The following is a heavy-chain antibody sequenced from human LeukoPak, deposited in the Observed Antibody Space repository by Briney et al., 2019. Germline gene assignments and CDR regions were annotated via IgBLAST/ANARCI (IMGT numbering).Heavy chain of an antibody. CDR2: IYSGGST. J-gene: IGHJ4*02. Sequence: GGSLRLSCAASRFTVSSNYMSRVRQAPGKGLEWVSVIYSGGSTYYADSVKGRFTISRDNSKNTLYLQMNSLRAEDTAVYYCARDAKSSYWSGGSCYVDYWGQGTLVTVSS. CDR3: ARDAKSSYWSGGSCYVDY. V-gene: IGHV3-53*01. D-gene: IGHD2-15*01. CDR1: RFTVSSNY.